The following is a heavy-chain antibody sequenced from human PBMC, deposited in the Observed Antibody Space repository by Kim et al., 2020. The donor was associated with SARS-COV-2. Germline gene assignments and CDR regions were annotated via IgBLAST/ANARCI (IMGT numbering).Heavy chain of an antibody. CDR2: ISGDGGST. Sequence: GGSLRLSCAASGFTFDDYAMHWVRQAPGKGLEWVSLISGDGGSTYYADSVKGRFTISRDNSKNSLYLQMNSLRTEDTALYYCAKDGYYGSGSYYKGGFDYWGQGNLVTVSS. CDR3: AKDGYYGSGSYYKGGFDY. CDR1: GFTFDDYA. J-gene: IGHJ4*02. V-gene: IGHV3-43*02. D-gene: IGHD3-10*01.